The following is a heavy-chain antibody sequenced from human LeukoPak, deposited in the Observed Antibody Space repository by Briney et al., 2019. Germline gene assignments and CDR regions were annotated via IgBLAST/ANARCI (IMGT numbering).Heavy chain of an antibody. Sequence: GGSLRLSCAASGFTFSSYWMSWVRQAPGKGLEWVSSIGSSSSYISYADSVKGRFTISRDNAKNSLYLQMNSLRAKDTAVYFCARELITYGDYQYYFDYWGQGTLVTVSS. CDR1: GFTFSSYW. J-gene: IGHJ4*02. CDR2: IGSSSSYI. D-gene: IGHD4-17*01. CDR3: ARELITYGDYQYYFDY. V-gene: IGHV3-21*01.